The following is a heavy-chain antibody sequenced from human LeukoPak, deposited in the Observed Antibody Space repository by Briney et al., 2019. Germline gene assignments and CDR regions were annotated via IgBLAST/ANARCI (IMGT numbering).Heavy chain of an antibody. D-gene: IGHD6-13*01. Sequence: GSSVKVSCMASGYTFTGYYIQGVRQAPGQGLEWMGWINPNSGGTNYAQKFQGRVTMTRDTSISTAYMELSRLRSDDTAVYYCARSYSSSWYDMSAFDIWGQGTMVTVSS. CDR2: INPNSGGT. V-gene: IGHV1-2*02. CDR3: ARSYSSSWYDMSAFDI. CDR1: GYTFTGYY. J-gene: IGHJ3*02.